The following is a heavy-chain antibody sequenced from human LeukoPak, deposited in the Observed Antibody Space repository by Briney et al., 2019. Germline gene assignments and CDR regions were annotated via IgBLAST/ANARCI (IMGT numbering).Heavy chain of an antibody. CDR2: IYRGRT. Sequence: SQTLSLTCAVSGXSISYESYYWNWIRQAPGKGPEWIGNIYRGRTRLNPSLTSRVAISVDMSKSQVSLSLTSVTAADTAIYYCAGEGEYGDSYSWGQGAVVIVSA. D-gene: IGHD2-21*01. CDR1: GXSISYESYY. V-gene: IGHV4-30-2*01. CDR3: AGEGEYGDSYS. J-gene: IGHJ5*02.